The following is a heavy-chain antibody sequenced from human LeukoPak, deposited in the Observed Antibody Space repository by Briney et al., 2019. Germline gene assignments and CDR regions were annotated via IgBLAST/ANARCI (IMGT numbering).Heavy chain of an antibody. D-gene: IGHD3-16*01. V-gene: IGHV3-33*01. CDR3: ARDAWGAVDATLDV. J-gene: IGHJ4*02. CDR1: GFTLTRYG. CDR2: IWNDGRNK. Sequence: GGSLRLSCAASGFTLTRYGMHWVRQAPGKGLEWVAVIWNDGRNKYYADSVKGRFTISRDNSKNTVYLQMNSLRAEDTAVYHCARDAWGAVDATLDVWGQGTLVTVSS.